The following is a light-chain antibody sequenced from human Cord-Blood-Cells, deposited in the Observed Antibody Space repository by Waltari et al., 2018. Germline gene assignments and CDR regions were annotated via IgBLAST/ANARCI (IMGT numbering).Light chain of an antibody. CDR2: DAA. V-gene: IGKV3-11*01. Sequence: EIVLTQSPATLSLSPGERATLSCRASQSVSSYLAWYQQKPGQAPRLLIYDAANRAPCIPARFSVSGSGTDFTLTISSLVAEDVAVYYCQQRSNWPPMYTFGQGTKLEIK. CDR1: QSVSSY. J-gene: IGKJ2*01. CDR3: QQRSNWPPMYT.